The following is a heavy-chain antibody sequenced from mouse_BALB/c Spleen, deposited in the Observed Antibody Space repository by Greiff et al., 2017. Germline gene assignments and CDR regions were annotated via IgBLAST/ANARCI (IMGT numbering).Heavy chain of an antibody. D-gene: IGHD2-14*01. CDR3: ARGRYDAWFAY. J-gene: IGHJ3*01. CDR2: IAPGSGST. V-gene: IGHV1S41*01. Sequence: DLVKPGASVKLSCKASGYTFTSYWINWIKQRPGQGLEWIGRIAPGSGSTYYNEMFKGKATLTVDTSSSTAYIQLSSLSSEDSAVYFCARGRYDAWFAYWVQGTLVTVSA. CDR1: GYTFTSYW.